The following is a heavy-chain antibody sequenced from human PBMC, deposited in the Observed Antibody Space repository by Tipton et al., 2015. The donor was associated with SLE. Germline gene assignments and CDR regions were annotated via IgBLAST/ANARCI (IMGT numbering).Heavy chain of an antibody. D-gene: IGHD2-8*02. CDR1: GFTFSSYG. CDR3: AKDSLPYCTGGVCSCMDV. J-gene: IGHJ6*02. CDR2: IRYDGSNK. Sequence: SLRLSCAASGFTFSSYGMHWVRQAPGKGLEWVAFIRYDGSNKYYADSVKGRFTISRDNSKNTLYLQMNSLRAEDTAVYYCAKDSLPYCTGGVCSCMDVWGQGTTVTVSS. V-gene: IGHV3-30*02.